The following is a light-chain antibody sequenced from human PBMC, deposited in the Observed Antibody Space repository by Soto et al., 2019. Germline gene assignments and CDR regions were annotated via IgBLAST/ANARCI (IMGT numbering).Light chain of an antibody. J-gene: IGLJ1*01. CDR3: SSYTSSSTLLYV. V-gene: IGLV2-14*01. CDR1: SSDVGGYKY. CDR2: EVS. Sequence: QSALTQPASVSGSPGQSITISCTGTSSDVGGYKYVSWYQQHPGKAPKLIIYEVSNRPSGVSNRFSGSKSGNTASLTISGLQAEDEADYYCSSYTSSSTLLYVFGTGTKVTVL.